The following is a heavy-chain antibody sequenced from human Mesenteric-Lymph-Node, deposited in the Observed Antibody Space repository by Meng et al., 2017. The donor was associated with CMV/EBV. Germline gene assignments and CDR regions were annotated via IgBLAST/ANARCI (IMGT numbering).Heavy chain of an antibody. Sequence: SGFSFRRCAVVWCRPAPGKGLEWVSVIYSAGSSTYYADSVKGRFTISRDNSKDTLYLQMNSLRAEDTAVYYCARGQDSTGYHEYFQHWGQGTLVTVSS. CDR3: ARGQDSTGYHEYFQH. D-gene: IGHD3-22*01. CDR1: GFSFRRCA. V-gene: IGHV3-23*03. J-gene: IGHJ1*01. CDR2: IYSAGSST.